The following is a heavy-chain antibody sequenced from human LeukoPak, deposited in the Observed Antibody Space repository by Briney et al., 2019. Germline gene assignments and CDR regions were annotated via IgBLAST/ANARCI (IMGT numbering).Heavy chain of an antibody. CDR1: GYTFTSYG. D-gene: IGHD1-26*01. CDR3: ARERIVGASTHFDY. Sequence: GASVKVSCKASGYTFTSYGISWVRQAPGQGLEWMGWISAYNGNTDYAQKLQGRVTMTTDTSTSTAYMELRSLRSDDTAVYYCARERIVGASTHFDYWGQGTLVTVSS. CDR2: ISAYNGNT. V-gene: IGHV1-18*01. J-gene: IGHJ4*02.